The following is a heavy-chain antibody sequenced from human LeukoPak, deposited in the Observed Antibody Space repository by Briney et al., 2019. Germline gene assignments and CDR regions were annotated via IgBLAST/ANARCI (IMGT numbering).Heavy chain of an antibody. J-gene: IGHJ6*03. D-gene: IGHD2-2*01. CDR3: ARERLGYCSSTSCPSYYYYYMDV. V-gene: IGHV4-4*07. CDR1: GGSISSYY. CDR2: IYTSGST. Sequence: SETLSLTCTVSGGSISSYYWSWIRQPAGKGLEWIGRIYTSGSTNYNPSLKSRVTMSVDTSKNQFSLKLSSVTAADTAVYYCARERLGYCSSTSCPSYYYYYMDVWGKGTTVTVSS.